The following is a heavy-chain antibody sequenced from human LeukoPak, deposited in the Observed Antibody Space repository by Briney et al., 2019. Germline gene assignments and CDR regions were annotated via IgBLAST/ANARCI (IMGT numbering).Heavy chain of an antibody. D-gene: IGHD3-22*01. V-gene: IGHV5-51*01. J-gene: IGHJ4*02. CDR2: IYPGDSDT. CDR3: ARQVGASFYDSSGSYRRAFDY. Sequence: GESLKISCKGSGYSFTSYWIGWARQMPGKGLEWMGIIYPGDSDTRYSPSFQAQATISADKSINTAYLQWSTLKASDPAMYYCARQVGASFYDSSGSYRRAFDYWGQGTLVTVSS. CDR1: GYSFTSYW.